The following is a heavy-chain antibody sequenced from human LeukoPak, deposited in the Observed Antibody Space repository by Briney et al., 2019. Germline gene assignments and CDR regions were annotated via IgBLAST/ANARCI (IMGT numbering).Heavy chain of an antibody. J-gene: IGHJ5*02. Sequence: SVKVSCKASGGTFSSYAISWVRQAPGQGLEWMGGIIPIFGTANYAQKFQGRVTITADESTITVYMELSSLRSEDTAVYYCARGLYDFWSGRNWFDPWGQGTLVTVSS. D-gene: IGHD3-3*01. CDR2: IIPIFGTA. CDR3: ARGLYDFWSGRNWFDP. CDR1: GGTFSSYA. V-gene: IGHV1-69*13.